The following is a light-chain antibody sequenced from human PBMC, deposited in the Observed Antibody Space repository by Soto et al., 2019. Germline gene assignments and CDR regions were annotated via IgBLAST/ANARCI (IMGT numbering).Light chain of an antibody. CDR2: DVT. J-gene: IGLJ1*01. CDR1: SSDVGAYKY. Sequence: QSALTQPPSASGSPGQSVTISCTGTSSDVGAYKYVCWYQQHPGKAPKLMIYDVTKRPSGVPDRFSGSKSGNTASLTVSGLQAEDEADYYCSSYGGNNYHRLGTGTKLTVL. CDR3: SSYGGNNYHR. V-gene: IGLV2-8*01.